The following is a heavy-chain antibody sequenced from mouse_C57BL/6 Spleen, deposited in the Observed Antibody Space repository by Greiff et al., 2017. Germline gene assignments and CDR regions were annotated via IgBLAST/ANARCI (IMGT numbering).Heavy chain of an antibody. J-gene: IGHJ4*01. CDR2: IDPSDSYT. CDR1: GYTFTSYW. Sequence: QVQLQQPGAELVMPGASVKLSCKASGYTFTSYWMHWVKQRPGQGLEWIGEIDPSDSYTNYNQKFKGKSTLTVDKSSSTAYMQLSSLTSEDSAVYYCARGGIFYDPSYAMDYWGQGTSVTVAS. V-gene: IGHV1-69*01. D-gene: IGHD2-4*01. CDR3: ARGGIFYDPSYAMDY.